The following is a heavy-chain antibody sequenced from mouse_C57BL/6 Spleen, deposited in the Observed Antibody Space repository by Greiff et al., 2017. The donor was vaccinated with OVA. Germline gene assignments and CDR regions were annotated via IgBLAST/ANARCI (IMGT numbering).Heavy chain of an antibody. J-gene: IGHJ2*01. V-gene: IGHV2-6-1*01. CDR2: IWSDGST. CDR3: ARHGNYYGSYYFDY. CDR1: GFSLTSYG. Sequence: VQWVESGPGLVAPSQSLSITCTVSGFSLTSYGVHWVRQPPGKGLEWLVVIWSDGSTTYNSALKSRLSISKDNSKSQVFLKMNSLQTDDTAMYYCARHGNYYGSYYFDYWGQGTTLTVSS. D-gene: IGHD1-1*01.